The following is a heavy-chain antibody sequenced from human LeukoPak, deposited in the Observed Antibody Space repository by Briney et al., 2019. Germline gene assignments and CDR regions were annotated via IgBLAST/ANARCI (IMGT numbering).Heavy chain of an antibody. CDR3: ARDYSSGWPTYYYYGMDV. CDR1: GFTFSSYG. J-gene: IGHJ6*02. Sequence: GGSLRLSCAASGFTFSSYGIHWVRQAPGKGLEWVAVIWYDGSNKYYADSVKGGFTISRDNSKNTLYLQMNSLRAEDTAVYYCARDYSSGWPTYYYYGMDVWGQGTTVTVSS. V-gene: IGHV3-33*01. CDR2: IWYDGSNK. D-gene: IGHD6-19*01.